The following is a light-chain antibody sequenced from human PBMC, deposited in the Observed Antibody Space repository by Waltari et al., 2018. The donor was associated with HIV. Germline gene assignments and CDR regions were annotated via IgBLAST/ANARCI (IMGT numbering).Light chain of an antibody. Sequence: DIQMTQSPSTLSPSVGDRVTITCRASQTVNRWLAWFQQRPGKAPKLLIYQASNVQNGVPSRCSGSGSGTEFTLTISSLQPDDSATYYCQQYETNPYTFGQGTKLQIK. CDR3: QQYETNPYT. V-gene: IGKV1-5*03. CDR1: QTVNRW. J-gene: IGKJ2*01. CDR2: QAS.